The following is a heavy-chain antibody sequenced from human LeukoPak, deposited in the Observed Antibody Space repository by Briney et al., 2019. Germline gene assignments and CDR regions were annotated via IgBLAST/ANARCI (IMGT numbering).Heavy chain of an antibody. D-gene: IGHD5-24*01. V-gene: IGHV3-48*03. CDR3: AREQERWLQSDAFDI. J-gene: IGHJ3*02. CDR2: ISTSGSTI. CDR1: GFTFSTYE. Sequence: GGSLRLSCAASGFTFSTYEMNWVRQAPGKGLEWVSYISTSGSTIYYADSVKGRFTISRDNAKNSLYLQMNSLRAEDTAVYYCAREQERWLQSDAFDIWGQGTMVTVSS.